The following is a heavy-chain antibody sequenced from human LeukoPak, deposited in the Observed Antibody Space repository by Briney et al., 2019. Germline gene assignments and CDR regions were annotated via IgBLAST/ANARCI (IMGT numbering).Heavy chain of an antibody. CDR3: ARDKIVGATNFDY. J-gene: IGHJ4*02. CDR2: IKQDGSEK. Sequence: GGSLRLSCAASEFTFSSYWMSWVRQAPGKGLEWVANIKQDGSEKYYVDSVKGRFTISRDNAKNSLYLQMNSLRAEDTAVYYCARDKIVGATNFDYWGQGTLVTVSS. D-gene: IGHD1-26*01. V-gene: IGHV3-7*03. CDR1: EFTFSSYW.